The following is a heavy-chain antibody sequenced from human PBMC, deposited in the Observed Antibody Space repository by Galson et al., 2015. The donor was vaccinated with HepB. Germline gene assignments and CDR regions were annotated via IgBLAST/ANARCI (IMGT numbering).Heavy chain of an antibody. Sequence: SLRLSCAASGFTFTSYSMNWIRQAPGKGPEWVSYISSSSSTIYYADSVKGRFTISRDNAKNSLYLQMNSLRDEGTAVYYCARVPRIVGALATWGQGTLVTVSS. J-gene: IGHJ5*02. D-gene: IGHD1-26*01. CDR2: ISSSSSTI. CDR3: ARVPRIVGALAT. V-gene: IGHV3-48*02. CDR1: GFTFTSYS.